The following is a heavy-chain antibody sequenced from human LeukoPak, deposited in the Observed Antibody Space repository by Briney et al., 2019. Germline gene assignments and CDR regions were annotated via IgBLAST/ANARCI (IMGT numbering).Heavy chain of an antibody. V-gene: IGHV3-21*01. CDR2: ISSSSSYI. J-gene: IGHJ3*02. Sequence: GGSLRLSCAASGFTFSSYSMNWVRQAPGKGLGWVSSISSSSSYIYYADSVKGRFTISRDNAKNSLYLQMNSLRAEDTAVYYCARGPPVLGYCSGGSCYSDAFDIWGQGTMVTVSS. D-gene: IGHD2-15*01. CDR3: ARGPPVLGYCSGGSCYSDAFDI. CDR1: GFTFSSYS.